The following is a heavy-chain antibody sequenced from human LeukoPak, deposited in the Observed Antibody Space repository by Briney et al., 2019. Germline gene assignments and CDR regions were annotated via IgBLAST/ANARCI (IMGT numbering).Heavy chain of an antibody. CDR2: IYTSGRT. V-gene: IGHV4-4*07. D-gene: IGHD2-15*01. CDR1: GGSISSYY. J-gene: IGHJ3*02. CDR3: ARDRADPLPDDDAFDI. Sequence: SETLSLTCTVSGGSISSYYWSWIRQPAGKGLEWIGRIYTSGRTNYNPSLKSRVTMSVDTSKNQFSLKLSSLTAADTAVYYCARDRADPLPDDDAFDIWGQGTMVTVSS.